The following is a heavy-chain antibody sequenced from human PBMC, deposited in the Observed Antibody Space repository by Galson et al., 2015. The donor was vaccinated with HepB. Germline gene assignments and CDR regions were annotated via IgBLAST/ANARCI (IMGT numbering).Heavy chain of an antibody. D-gene: IGHD2-15*01. CDR2: INAANGNT. CDR1: GYTFTTYV. V-gene: IGHV1-3*01. Sequence: SVKVSCKASGYTFTTYVMHWVRQAPGQRLEWMGWINAANGNTKYSQTFQGRVTITRDTSASTAYMELSSLRSEDTAVYYCARGEDLEYCSGGTCYWNAFDIWGQGAMVTVSS. CDR3: ARGEDLEYCSGGTCYWNAFDI. J-gene: IGHJ3*02.